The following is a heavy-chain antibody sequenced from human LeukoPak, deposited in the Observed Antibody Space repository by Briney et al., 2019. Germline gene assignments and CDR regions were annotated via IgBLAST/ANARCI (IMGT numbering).Heavy chain of an antibody. J-gene: IGHJ4*02. D-gene: IGHD6-6*01. V-gene: IGHV3-30-3*01. CDR3: ASIPAAAPGSPFDY. CDR2: ISYDGSNK. Sequence: GRSLRLSCAASGFTFSSYAMHWVRQAPGKGLEWVAVISYDGSNKYYADSVKGRFTISRDNSKNTLYLKMNSLRAEDTAVYYCASIPAAAPGSPFDYWGQGTLVTVSS. CDR1: GFTFSSYA.